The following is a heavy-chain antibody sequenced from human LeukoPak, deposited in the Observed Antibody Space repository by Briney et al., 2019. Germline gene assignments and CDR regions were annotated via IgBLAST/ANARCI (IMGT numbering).Heavy chain of an antibody. CDR2: INAGNGNT. J-gene: IGHJ4*02. CDR1: GYTFTSYA. Sequence: ASVKVSCKASGYTFTSYAMHWVRQAPGQRLEWMGWINAGNGNTKYSQKFQGRVTITRDTSASTAYMELSSLRSEDTAVYSCARDRRTSQSPLFWNYWGQGTLVTVSS. CDR3: ARDRRTSQSPLFWNY. D-gene: IGHD3-3*01. V-gene: IGHV1-3*01.